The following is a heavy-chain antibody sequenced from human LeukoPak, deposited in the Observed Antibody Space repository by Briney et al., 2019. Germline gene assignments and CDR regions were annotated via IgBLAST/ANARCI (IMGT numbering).Heavy chain of an antibody. Sequence: PGGSLRLSCAASGFTVSSNYMSWVRQAPGKGLEWVSVIYSGGSTYYADSVKGRFTISRDNSKNTLYLQMNSLRAEDTTVYYCATEPLPSEYYFDYWGQGTLVTVSS. CDR2: IYSGGST. CDR3: ATEPLPSEYYFDY. D-gene: IGHD3-10*01. CDR1: GFTVSSNY. V-gene: IGHV3-53*01. J-gene: IGHJ4*02.